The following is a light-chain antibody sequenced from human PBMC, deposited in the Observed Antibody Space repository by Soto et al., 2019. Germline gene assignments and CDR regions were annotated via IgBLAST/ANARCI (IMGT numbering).Light chain of an antibody. Sequence: IVLTQSPGTLSLSPGERATVSCRASETIGRAYFAWYQHRPGRTPRLVLSATSNRAAGIPDRFGGSGSGADFTLPLSGVEPEDFAVYYCHQDAPSPFTFGQGTKLEI. J-gene: IGKJ2*01. CDR1: ETIGRAY. V-gene: IGKV3-20*01. CDR2: ATS. CDR3: HQDAPSPFT.